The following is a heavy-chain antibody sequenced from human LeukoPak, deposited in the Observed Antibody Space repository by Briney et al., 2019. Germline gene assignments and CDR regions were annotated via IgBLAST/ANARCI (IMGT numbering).Heavy chain of an antibody. Sequence: GGSLRLSCAASGFTFSSYGMSWVRQAPGKGLEWVSAISGSGGSTYYADSVKGRFTISRDNSKNTLYLQMNSLRAEDTAVYYCAKIAVGATSSNYFDYWGQGTLVTVSS. D-gene: IGHD1-26*01. CDR2: ISGSGGST. CDR3: AKIAVGATSSNYFDY. CDR1: GFTFSSYG. J-gene: IGHJ4*02. V-gene: IGHV3-23*01.